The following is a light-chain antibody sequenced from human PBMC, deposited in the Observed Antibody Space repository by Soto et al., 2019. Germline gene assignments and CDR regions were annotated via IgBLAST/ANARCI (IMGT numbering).Light chain of an antibody. J-gene: IGKJ5*01. CDR3: QQADTFPIT. CDR1: QGISRS. V-gene: IGKV1D-12*01. Sequence: DIQMTQSPSSVSASVGARVTITCQASQGISRSLAWYQQKPGKAPKLLIYAASSLQSGVPSRFSGSGFGTDFTLTINSLQPEDFALYYCQQADTFPITFGQGTRLEI. CDR2: AAS.